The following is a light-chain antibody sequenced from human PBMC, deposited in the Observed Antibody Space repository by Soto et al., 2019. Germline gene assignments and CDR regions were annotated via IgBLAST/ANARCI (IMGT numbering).Light chain of an antibody. CDR3: QQYGSSPYT. J-gene: IGKJ2*01. CDR1: QSVSSSY. Sequence: EIVLTQSPGTLSLSPGERATLSCRASQSVSSSYLAWYQQTPGQAPRLLIYGASSRATGIPDGFSASGSGTDFTLTISRLEPEDFAVYYCQQYGSSPYTFGQGTRLEIK. V-gene: IGKV3-20*01. CDR2: GAS.